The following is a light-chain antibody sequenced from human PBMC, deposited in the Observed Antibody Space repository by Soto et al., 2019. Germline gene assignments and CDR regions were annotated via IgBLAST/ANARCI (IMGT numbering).Light chain of an antibody. CDR2: SNN. J-gene: IGLJ3*02. Sequence: QSVPTQPPSASGTPGQRVTISCSGTSSNIGSHTVNWYQQVPGTAPKLLIHSNNQRPSGVPDRFSGSKSGTSTSLVIDGLQSEDEAHYYCASWDDTLDGVMFGGGTKLTVL. V-gene: IGLV1-44*01. CDR3: ASWDDTLDGVM. CDR1: SSNIGSHT.